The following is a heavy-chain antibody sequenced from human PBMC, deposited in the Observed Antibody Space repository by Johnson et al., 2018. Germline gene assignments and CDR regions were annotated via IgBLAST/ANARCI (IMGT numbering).Heavy chain of an antibody. CDR1: GFTFDDYA. CDR2: ISWNRGRV. J-gene: IGHJ1*01. CDR3: AKATKRDYDDYEYFQY. V-gene: IGHV3-9*01. D-gene: IGHD4-17*01. Sequence: VRLGESGGGLVQPGRSLRLSCAASGFTFDDYAMHWVRQAPGQGLEWVSGISWNRGRVGYADSVKGRFTIYRNNAKNSLYLQMNRPRVASTALYHCAKATKRDYDDYEYFQYWGPGTLVTVSS.